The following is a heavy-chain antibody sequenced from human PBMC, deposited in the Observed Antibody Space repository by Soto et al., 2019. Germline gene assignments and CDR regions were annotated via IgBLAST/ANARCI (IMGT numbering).Heavy chain of an antibody. V-gene: IGHV1-46*03. J-gene: IGHJ3*02. Sequence: ASVKVSCKSSGYTFTCYYMYWVRQAPGQGLEWMGIINPSGGSTSYAQKFQGRVTMTRDTSTSTVYMELSSLRSEDTAVYYCARDKGSGSYWDAFDIWGQGTMVTVSS. D-gene: IGHD3-10*01. CDR3: ARDKGSGSYWDAFDI. CDR1: GYTFTCYY. CDR2: INPSGGST.